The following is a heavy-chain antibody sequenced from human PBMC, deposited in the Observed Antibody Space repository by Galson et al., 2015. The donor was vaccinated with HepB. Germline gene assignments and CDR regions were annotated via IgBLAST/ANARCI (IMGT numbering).Heavy chain of an antibody. Sequence: SLRLSCAASGFTFDDFAMHWVRRAPGKGLEWVSGITWNSGTIVYADSVKGRFTISRDNARDSLYLRMNDLRAEDTAFYFCAKDVVGSNLYYFDSWGQGTLVTVSS. J-gene: IGHJ4*02. V-gene: IGHV3-9*01. CDR3: AKDVVGSNLYYFDS. CDR2: ITWNSGTI. D-gene: IGHD1-26*01. CDR1: GFTFDDFA.